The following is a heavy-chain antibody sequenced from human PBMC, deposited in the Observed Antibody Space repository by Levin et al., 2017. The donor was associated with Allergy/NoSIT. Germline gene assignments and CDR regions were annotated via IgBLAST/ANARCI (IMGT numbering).Heavy chain of an antibody. J-gene: IGHJ4*02. V-gene: IGHV4-59*08. Sequence: SETLSLTCTVSGGSISSYYWSWIRQPPGKGLEWIGYFYFSGSTNYNPSLKSRVTISLDASKNQFSLKLSSVTAADTAVYYCARQVEQWLNFDYWGQGTLVTVSS. CDR1: GGSISSYY. D-gene: IGHD5-12*01. CDR3: ARQVEQWLNFDY. CDR2: FYFSGST.